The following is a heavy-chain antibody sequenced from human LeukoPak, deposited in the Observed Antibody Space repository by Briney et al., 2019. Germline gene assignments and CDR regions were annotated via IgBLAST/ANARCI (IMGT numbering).Heavy chain of an antibody. CDR3: ARIALGWLDP. J-gene: IGHJ5*02. Sequence: GGSLRLSCAASGFTFSNYWMSRVRQAPGKGLEWVATIDQDGSDKFSVDSVKGRFTISRDNTRNSMYLQMQSLRVEDTAVYYCARIALGWLDPWGQGALVTVSS. V-gene: IGHV3-7*01. CDR1: GFTFSNYW. CDR2: IDQDGSDK. D-gene: IGHD7-27*01.